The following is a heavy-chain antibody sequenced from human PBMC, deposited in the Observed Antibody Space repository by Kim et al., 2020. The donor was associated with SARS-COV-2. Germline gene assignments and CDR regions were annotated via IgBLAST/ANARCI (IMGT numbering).Heavy chain of an antibody. V-gene: IGHV3-49*04. CDR3: TRDRWFGELLFTSYYFDY. J-gene: IGHJ4*02. CDR2: IRIKAYGGTT. D-gene: IGHD3-10*01. CDR1: GFTFGDYG. Sequence: GGSLRLSCIASGFTFGDYGMSWVRQAPGKGLEWVGFIRIKAYGGTTEYAASVKGRFTISRDDSKSIAYLQMNSLKTEDTAVYYCTRDRWFGELLFTSYYFDYWGQRTLVTVCS.